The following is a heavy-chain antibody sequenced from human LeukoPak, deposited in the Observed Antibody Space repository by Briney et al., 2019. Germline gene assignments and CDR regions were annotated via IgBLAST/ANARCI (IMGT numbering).Heavy chain of an antibody. J-gene: IGHJ4*02. CDR2: ISSSGSTI. CDR1: GFAFNTYA. Sequence: PGGSLRLSCAASGFAFNTYAMHWVRQAPGKGLEWVSYISSSGSTIYYADSVKGRFTISRDNAKNSLYLQMHSLRAEDTAVYYCARDLIYGGFDNWGQGTLVTVSS. D-gene: IGHD4-17*01. V-gene: IGHV3-48*04. CDR3: ARDLIYGGFDN.